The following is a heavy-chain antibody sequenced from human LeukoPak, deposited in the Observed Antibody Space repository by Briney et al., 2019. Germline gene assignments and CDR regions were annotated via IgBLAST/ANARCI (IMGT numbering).Heavy chain of an antibody. Sequence: GGSLRLSCAASGFTFSTYYMNWVRQAPGKGLEWVSSISTSSSYIYYADAVKGRFTISRDNAKNSLYLQMNSLRAEDTAVYYCAREGYYDSSGYLGVFDYWGQGTLVTVSS. CDR1: GFTFSTYY. CDR2: ISTSSSYI. CDR3: AREGYYDSSGYLGVFDY. D-gene: IGHD3-22*01. J-gene: IGHJ4*02. V-gene: IGHV3-21*01.